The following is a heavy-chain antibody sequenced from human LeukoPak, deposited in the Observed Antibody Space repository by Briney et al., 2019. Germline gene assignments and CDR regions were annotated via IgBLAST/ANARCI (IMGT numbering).Heavy chain of an antibody. V-gene: IGHV4-59*11. J-gene: IGHJ4*02. CDR1: GGSISSHY. Sequence: SETLSLTCTVSGGSISSHYWSWIRQPPGKGLEWIGFINYNGSTNYNPSLNSRVTISLDTSKNQVSLKLSSVTAADTAVYYCARCSALYFDSSGYCDYWGQGTLATVSS. D-gene: IGHD3-22*01. CDR3: ARCSALYFDSSGYCDY. CDR2: INYNGST.